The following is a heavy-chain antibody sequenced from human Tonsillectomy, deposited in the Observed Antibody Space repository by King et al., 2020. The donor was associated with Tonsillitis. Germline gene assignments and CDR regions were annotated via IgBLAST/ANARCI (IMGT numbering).Heavy chain of an antibody. J-gene: IGHJ6*03. CDR1: GGSISSHY. D-gene: IGHD3-9*01. CDR2: ISDTGST. V-gene: IGHV4-59*11. Sequence: VQLQESGPGLVKPSETLSLTCTVSGGSISSHYWSWIRQPPRKGLEWIGYISDTGSTHYNPSLKSRVTISVDTSKNQFSLKLSSVTAADSAVYYCARDRRRYDTVNYYYMDVWGKGTAVTVSS. CDR3: ARDRRRYDTVNYYYMDV.